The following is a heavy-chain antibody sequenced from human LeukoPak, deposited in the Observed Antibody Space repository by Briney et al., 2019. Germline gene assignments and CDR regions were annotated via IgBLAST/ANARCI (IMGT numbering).Heavy chain of an antibody. Sequence: GGSLRLSCAASGFTFSSYAMTWVRQAPGKGLDWVATITASGSSTFHPDSVKGRFTISRDNAKNSLYLQMNSLRAEDTAVYYCARGHYGMDVWGQGTTVTVSS. CDR1: GFTFSSYA. CDR2: ITASGSST. CDR3: ARGHYGMDV. V-gene: IGHV3-23*01. D-gene: IGHD3-16*01. J-gene: IGHJ6*02.